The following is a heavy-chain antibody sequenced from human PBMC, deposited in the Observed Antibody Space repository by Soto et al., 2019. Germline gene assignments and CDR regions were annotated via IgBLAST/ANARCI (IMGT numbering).Heavy chain of an antibody. D-gene: IGHD6-19*01. CDR1: GGSVSSGSYY. CDR3: ARPIASSSGFNWFDP. J-gene: IGHJ5*02. V-gene: IGHV4-61*01. Sequence: PXGSLGLNCTVSGGSVSSGSYYWSWIRQPPGKGLEWIGYIYYSGSTNYNPSLKSRVTISVDTSKNQFSLKLSSVTAADTAVYHCARPIASSSGFNWFDPCGQRTLVTVSS. CDR2: IYYSGST.